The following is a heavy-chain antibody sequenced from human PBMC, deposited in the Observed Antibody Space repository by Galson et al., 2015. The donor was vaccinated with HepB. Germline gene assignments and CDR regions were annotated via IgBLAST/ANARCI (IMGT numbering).Heavy chain of an antibody. J-gene: IGHJ4*02. CDR3: ARVPAYGDFIPRYFDS. CDR2: IRSEAYGGTR. CDR1: GFMFGEYS. D-gene: IGHD4-17*01. Sequence: SLRLSCAASGFMFGEYSMSWVRRAPGKGLEWIGFIRSEAYGGTREYAASVRGRFTISRDDSKSIAYLQMNSLTVEDAAVYYCARVPAYGDFIPRYFDSWGQGTLVTVSS. V-gene: IGHV3-49*04.